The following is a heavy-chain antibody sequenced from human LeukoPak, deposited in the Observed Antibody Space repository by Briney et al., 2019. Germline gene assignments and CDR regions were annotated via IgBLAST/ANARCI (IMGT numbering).Heavy chain of an antibody. CDR1: GFTFTSYW. J-gene: IGHJ3*02. Sequence: GGSLRLSCAASGFTFTSYWMSWVRQAPGKGLEWVANIKQDGSEKYYVDSVKGRFTISRDNAKNSLYLRMNSLRAEDTAVYYCAREYYGSGSGAFDIWGQGTMVTVSS. V-gene: IGHV3-7*05. CDR2: IKQDGSEK. CDR3: AREYYGSGSGAFDI. D-gene: IGHD3-10*01.